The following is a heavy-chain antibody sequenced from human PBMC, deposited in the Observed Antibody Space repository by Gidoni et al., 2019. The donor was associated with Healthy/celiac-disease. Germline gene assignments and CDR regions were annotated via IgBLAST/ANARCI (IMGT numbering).Heavy chain of an antibody. CDR2: IRYDGSNK. Sequence: QVQLVESGGGVVQPGGSLRLSCAASGFTFSSYGMHWVRQAPGKGLEWVAFIRYDGSNKYYADSVKGRFTISRDNSKNTLYLQMNSLRAEDTAVYYCAKEDDYGDYFDYWGQGTLVTVSS. CDR3: AKEDDYGDYFDY. CDR1: GFTFSSYG. V-gene: IGHV3-30*02. J-gene: IGHJ4*02. D-gene: IGHD4-17*01.